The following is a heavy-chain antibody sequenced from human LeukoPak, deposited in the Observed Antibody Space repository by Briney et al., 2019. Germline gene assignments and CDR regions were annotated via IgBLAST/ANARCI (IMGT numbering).Heavy chain of an antibody. CDR1: GGSISSYY. J-gene: IGHJ6*02. V-gene: IGHV4-4*07. CDR2: IYTSGST. CDR3: ARDGTMVRGVIPLYGMDV. D-gene: IGHD3-10*01. Sequence: SETLSLTCTVSGGSISSYYCSWIRQPAGKGLEWIGRIYTSGSTNYNPSLKSRVTMSVDTSKNQFSLKLSSVTAADTAVYYCARDGTMVRGVIPLYGMDVWGQGNTVTVSS.